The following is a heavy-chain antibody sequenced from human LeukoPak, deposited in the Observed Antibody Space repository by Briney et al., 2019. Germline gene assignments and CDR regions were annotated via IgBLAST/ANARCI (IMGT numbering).Heavy chain of an antibody. CDR1: GGTFSNYP. Sequence: SVKLSCQASGGTFSNYPINWVRQAPGQGLEWMGGVIPIFGTANYAQKFQGRVTITADKSTSTAYMDLSSLRSDDTAVYYCARGYCGGDCQSFRWFDPWGQGTLVTVSS. D-gene: IGHD2-21*02. CDR3: ARGYCGGDCQSFRWFDP. CDR2: VIPIFGTA. V-gene: IGHV1-69*06. J-gene: IGHJ5*02.